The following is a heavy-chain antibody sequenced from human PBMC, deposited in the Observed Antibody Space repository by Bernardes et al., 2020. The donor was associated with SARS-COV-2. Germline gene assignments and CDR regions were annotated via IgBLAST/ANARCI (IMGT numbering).Heavy chain of an antibody. J-gene: IGHJ4*02. CDR3: AKGTTLLWFGETLFDY. CDR2: ISGSGGST. CDR1: GFTFSSSA. V-gene: IGHV3-23*01. D-gene: IGHD3-10*01. Sequence: GCSLRISCAASGFTFSSSAMSWVRQAPGKGLEWVSAISGSGGSTYYADSVKGRFTISRDNSKNTLYLQMNSLRAEDTAVYYCAKGTTLLWFGETLFDYWGQGTLVTVSS.